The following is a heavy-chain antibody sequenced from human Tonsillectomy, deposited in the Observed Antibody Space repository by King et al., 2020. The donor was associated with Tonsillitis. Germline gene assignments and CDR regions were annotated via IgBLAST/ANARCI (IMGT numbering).Heavy chain of an antibody. CDR1: GFTFSSYG. J-gene: IGHJ6*02. Sequence: VQLVESGGGVVQPGRSLRLSCAASGFTFSSYGMHWVRQAPGKGLEWVAVISYDGSNKYYADSVKGRFTISRDNSKNTLYLQLNSLRAEDTAVYYCAGHGDYYTMDVWGQGTTVTVSS. CDR2: ISYDGSNK. V-gene: IGHV3-30*03. D-gene: IGHD3-10*01. CDR3: AGHGDYYTMDV.